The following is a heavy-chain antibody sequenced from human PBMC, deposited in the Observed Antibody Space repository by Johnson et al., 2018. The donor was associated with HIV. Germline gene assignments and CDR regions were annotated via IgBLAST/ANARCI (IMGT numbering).Heavy chain of an antibody. CDR3: GRGSMVRGAYDGFDI. CDR1: GFFFNVYD. V-gene: IGHV3-20*04. D-gene: IGHD3-10*01. CDR2: ISWNGGST. Sequence: MQLVESGGGVVRPGGSLRLPCAPSGFFFNVYDMSWVRQAPGKGLEWVSGISWNGGSTGYANSVGGRFTISRDNAKNSLYLQMNSLRAEDTALYYCGRGSMVRGAYDGFDIWGQGTLVTVSS. J-gene: IGHJ3*02.